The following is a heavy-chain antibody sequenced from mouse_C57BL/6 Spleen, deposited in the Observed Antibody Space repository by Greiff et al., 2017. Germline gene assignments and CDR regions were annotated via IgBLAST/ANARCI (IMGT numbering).Heavy chain of an antibody. Sequence: QVQLQQPGAELVRPGSSVKLSCKASGYTFTSYWMHWVKQRPIQGLEWIGNIDPSDSETHYNQKFKDKATLTVDTSSSTAYMQLSSLTSADSAVDYCARSGYDYDDYAMDYWGQGTSVTVSS. V-gene: IGHV1-52*01. J-gene: IGHJ4*01. CDR1: GYTFTSYW. CDR3: ARSGYDYDDYAMDY. D-gene: IGHD2-4*01. CDR2: IDPSDSET.